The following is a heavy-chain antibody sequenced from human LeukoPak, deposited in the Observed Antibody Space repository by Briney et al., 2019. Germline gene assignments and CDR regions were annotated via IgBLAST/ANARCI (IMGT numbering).Heavy chain of an antibody. J-gene: IGHJ4*02. CDR2: IYYSGST. D-gene: IGHD2-2*01. CDR3: ARAGIVVVPAAKGDYFDY. CDR1: GGSISSGGYY. V-gene: IGHV4-31*03. Sequence: SETLSLTCTVSGGSISSGGYYWGWIRQHPGRGLEWIVYIYYSGSTYYNPALKSRVTISVDTSKNQFSLKLSSVTAADTAVYYCARAGIVVVPAAKGDYFDYWGQGTLVTVSS.